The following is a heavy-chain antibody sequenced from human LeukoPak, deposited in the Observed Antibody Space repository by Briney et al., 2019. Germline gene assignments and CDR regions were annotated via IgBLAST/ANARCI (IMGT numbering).Heavy chain of an antibody. CDR2: IYCSGTS. CDR1: GDSISSSNNY. CDR3: GREQTPFDY. Sequence: SETLSLTCTVSGDSISSSNNYWGWLRQPPGKGLVWIGSIYCSGTSYYKPSLNSLITISVDTSKNQFSLKLTSVTAADTAVYYCGREQTPFDYWGQGTLVTVSS. D-gene: IGHD4-23*01. J-gene: IGHJ4*02. V-gene: IGHV4-39*02.